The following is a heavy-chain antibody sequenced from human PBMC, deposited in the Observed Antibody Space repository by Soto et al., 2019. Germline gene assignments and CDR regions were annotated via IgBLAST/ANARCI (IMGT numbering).Heavy chain of an antibody. CDR2: FDPEDGET. V-gene: IGHV1-24*01. J-gene: IGHJ4*02. D-gene: IGHD3-10*01. Sequence: QVQLVQSGAEVKKPGASVKVSCKVSGYTLTELSMHWVRQAPGKGLEWMGGFDPEDGETIYAQKFQGRVTMTEDTSTDTAYMELSSLRSEDTAVYYCATAPWRVRGVSWVVGYWGQGTLVTVSS. CDR3: ATAPWRVRGVSWVVGY. CDR1: GYTLTELS.